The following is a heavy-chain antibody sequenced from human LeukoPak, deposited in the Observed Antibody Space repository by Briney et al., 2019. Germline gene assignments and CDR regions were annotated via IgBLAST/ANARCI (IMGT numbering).Heavy chain of an antibody. CDR3: ARDDGSATMGFDS. J-gene: IGHJ4*02. CDR2: VIPILGTT. V-gene: IGHV1-69*05. Sequence: SVEVSCKASGTTFSRSAISWVRQAPGQGLEWMGGVIPILGTTNYAQKFRDRVSITTDESTSTAYMEVTSLRSVDTAVYYCARDDGSATMGFDSWGQGTLVSVSS. D-gene: IGHD1-26*01. CDR1: GTTFSRSA.